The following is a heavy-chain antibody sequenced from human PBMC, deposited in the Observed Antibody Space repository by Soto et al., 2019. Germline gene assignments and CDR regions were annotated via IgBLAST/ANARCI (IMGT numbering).Heavy chain of an antibody. J-gene: IGHJ4*02. CDR2: ISGSGGST. Sequence: GGSLRLSCAASGFTFSSYAMSWVRQAPGKGLEWVSAISGSGGSTYYADSVKGRFTISRDNSKNTLYLQMNSLRAEDTAVYYCALRSSSGGSYDYWGQGTLVTVSS. CDR1: GFTFSSYA. V-gene: IGHV3-23*01. D-gene: IGHD2-15*01. CDR3: ALRSSSGGSYDY.